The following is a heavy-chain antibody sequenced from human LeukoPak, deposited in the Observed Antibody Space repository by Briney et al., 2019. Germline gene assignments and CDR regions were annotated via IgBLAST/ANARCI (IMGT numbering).Heavy chain of an antibody. V-gene: IGHV4-61*02. Sequence: PSQTLSLTCTVSGGSISSGSYYWSWIRQPAGKGLEWIGRIYTSWSTNYNPSLKIRVTISVDTSKHQFSLKLSSVTAADTAVYYCAAQVGATRYWGQGTLVTVSS. J-gene: IGHJ4*02. CDR2: IYTSWST. D-gene: IGHD1-26*01. CDR1: GGSISSGSYY. CDR3: AAQVGATRY.